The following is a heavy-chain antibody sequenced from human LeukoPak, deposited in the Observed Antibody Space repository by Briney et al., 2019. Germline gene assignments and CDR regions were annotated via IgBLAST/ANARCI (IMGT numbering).Heavy chain of an antibody. Sequence: ASVKVSCKASGYTFTGYYMHWVRQAPGQGLEWMGWINPNSGGTNYAQKSQGRVTMTRDTSISTAYMELSRLRSDDTAVYYCARAYYDSSGSVDYWGQGTLVTVSS. D-gene: IGHD3-22*01. V-gene: IGHV1-2*02. J-gene: IGHJ4*02. CDR2: INPNSGGT. CDR1: GYTFTGYY. CDR3: ARAYYDSSGSVDY.